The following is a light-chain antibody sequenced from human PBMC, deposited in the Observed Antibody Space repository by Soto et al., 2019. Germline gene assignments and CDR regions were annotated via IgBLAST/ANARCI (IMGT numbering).Light chain of an antibody. CDR1: SSDVGGYNY. J-gene: IGLJ2*01. CDR3: SSYTSSSTLV. CDR2: DVS. V-gene: IGLV2-14*01. Sequence: QSALTQPASVSGAPGQSITISCTGTSSDVGGYNYVSWYQQHPGKAHKLMIYDVSNRTSGVSNRFSGSKSGNTASLTISGLQAEDEADYYCSSYTSSSTLVFGGGTKLTVL.